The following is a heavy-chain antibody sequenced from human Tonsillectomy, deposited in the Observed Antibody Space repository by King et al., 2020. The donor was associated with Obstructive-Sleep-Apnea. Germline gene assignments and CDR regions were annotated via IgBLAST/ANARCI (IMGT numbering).Heavy chain of an antibody. D-gene: IGHD3-22*01. CDR2: IFSNDEK. Sequence: TLKESGPVLVKPTETLTLTCTVSGFSLSNARMGVSWIRQPPGKALEWLAHIFSNDEKSYSTSLKSRLTISKDTSKSQVVLTMTNMDPVDTATYYCARFYYYDSSGKGYYFDYWGQGTLVTVSS. V-gene: IGHV2-26*01. J-gene: IGHJ4*02. CDR1: GFSLSNARMG. CDR3: ARFYYYDSSGKGYYFDY.